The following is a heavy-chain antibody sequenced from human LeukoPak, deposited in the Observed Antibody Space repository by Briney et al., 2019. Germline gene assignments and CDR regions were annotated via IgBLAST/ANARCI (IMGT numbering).Heavy chain of an antibody. D-gene: IGHD3-22*01. CDR2: IVPIFGTA. J-gene: IGHJ4*02. CDR1: GGTFSSYA. Sequence: SVKVSCKASGGTFSSYAISWVRQAPGQGLEWMGGIVPIFGTANYAQKFQGRVTITADESTSTAYMELSSLRSEDTAVYYCARDRTWYYYDSSGYYWWGQGALVTVSS. V-gene: IGHV1-69*01. CDR3: ARDRTWYYYDSSGYYW.